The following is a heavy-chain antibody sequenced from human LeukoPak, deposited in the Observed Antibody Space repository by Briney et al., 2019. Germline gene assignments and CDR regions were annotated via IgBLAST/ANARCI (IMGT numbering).Heavy chain of an antibody. CDR3: ARGRFLESFDY. CDR1: GFTFNDAW. D-gene: IGHD3-3*01. Sequence: GGSLRLSCAASGFTFNDAWMSWVRQAPGKGLEWVANIKQDGSEKYYVDSVKGRFTISRDNAKNSLYLQMNSLRAEDTAVYYCARGRFLESFDYWGQGTLVTVSS. V-gene: IGHV3-7*01. J-gene: IGHJ4*02. CDR2: IKQDGSEK.